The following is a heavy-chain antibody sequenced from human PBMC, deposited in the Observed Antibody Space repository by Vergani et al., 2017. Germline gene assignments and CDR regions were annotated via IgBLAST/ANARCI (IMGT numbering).Heavy chain of an antibody. J-gene: IGHJ5*02. CDR1: GGSISSGGYY. CDR2: IYYSGST. CDR3: ARAREAKQPTYYDFWSGYRPYSWFDP. Sequence: QVQLQQWGAGLLKPSQTLSLTCTVSGGSISSGGYYWSWIRQHPGKGLEWIGYIYYSGSTYYNPSLKSRVTISVDTSKNQFSLKLSSVTAADTAVYYCARAREAKQPTYYDFWSGYRPYSWFDPWGQGTLVTVSS. V-gene: IGHV4-31*03. D-gene: IGHD3-3*01.